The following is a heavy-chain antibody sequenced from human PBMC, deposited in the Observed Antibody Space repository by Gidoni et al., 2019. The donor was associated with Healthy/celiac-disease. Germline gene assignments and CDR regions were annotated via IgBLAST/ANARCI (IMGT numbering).Heavy chain of an antibody. D-gene: IGHD3-3*01. Sequence: QVQLVQSGAEVKKPGASVKVSCKASGYTFTGYYIHWVRQAPGQGLEWMGWINPNSGGTNYAQKFQGRVTMTRDTSISTAYMELSRLRSDDTAVYYCAKVGADYDFWSGYAGYWGQGTLVTVSS. CDR2: INPNSGGT. CDR3: AKVGADYDFWSGYAGY. CDR1: GYTFTGYY. J-gene: IGHJ4*02. V-gene: IGHV1-2*02.